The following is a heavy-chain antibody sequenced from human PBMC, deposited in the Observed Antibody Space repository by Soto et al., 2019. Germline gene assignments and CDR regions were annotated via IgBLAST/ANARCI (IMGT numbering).Heavy chain of an antibody. V-gene: IGHV4-34*01. Sequence: SETLSLTCAVYGGSFSGYYWSWIRQPPGKGLEWIGEINHSGSTNYNPSLKSRVTISVDTSKNRFSLKLSSVTAADTAVYYCARAPDWRYCGGDCYDYWGQGTLVTVSS. J-gene: IGHJ4*02. CDR1: GGSFSGYY. CDR2: INHSGST. CDR3: ARAPDWRYCGGDCYDY. D-gene: IGHD2-21*01.